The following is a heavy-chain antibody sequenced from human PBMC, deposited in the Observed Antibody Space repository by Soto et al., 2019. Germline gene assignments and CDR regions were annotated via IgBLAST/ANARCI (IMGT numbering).Heavy chain of an antibody. Sequence: PSETLSLTCAVYGGSFSGYYWSWIRQPPGKGLEWIGEINHSGSTNYNPSLKGRVTISVDTSKNQFSLKLSSVTAADTAVYYCARSPCGYYQDYYYYCGMDFWGKGTTVIFPS. V-gene: IGHV4-34*01. CDR1: GGSFSGYY. CDR2: INHSGST. CDR3: ARSPCGYYQDYYYYCGMDF. J-gene: IGHJ6*04. D-gene: IGHD3-3*01.